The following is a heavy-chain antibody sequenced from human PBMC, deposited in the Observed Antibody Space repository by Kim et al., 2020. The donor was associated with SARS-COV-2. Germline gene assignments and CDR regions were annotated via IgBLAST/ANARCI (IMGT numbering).Heavy chain of an antibody. D-gene: IGHD5-18*01. CDR1: GFTFRTYG. J-gene: IGHJ3*02. CDR2: IWHDGSKA. CDR3: ARERWDTDMVRLLDN. V-gene: IGHV3-33*01. Sequence: GGSLRLSCTASGFTFRTYGIHWVRQAPGRGLEWVAVIWHDGSKAYYADSVKGRFTVSRDNARDTAYLGMNSLRAEDTAVYYCARERWDTDMVRLLDNWG.